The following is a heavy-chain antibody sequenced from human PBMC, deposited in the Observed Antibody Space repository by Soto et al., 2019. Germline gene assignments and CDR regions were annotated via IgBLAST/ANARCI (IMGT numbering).Heavy chain of an antibody. CDR2: ISYDGSDK. Sequence: QVHLVESGGGVVQPGRSLRLSCAASGFTYTDFALHWVRQAPGKGLEWVAFISYDGSDKYYADSVKGRFAISRDNSKNTLYLQMNSLRPEDTAVYFCARRAYDCYYAIDVWGQGTKVTVSS. V-gene: IGHV3-30*09. CDR1: GFTYTDFA. D-gene: IGHD3-16*01. J-gene: IGHJ6*02. CDR3: ARRAYDCYYAIDV.